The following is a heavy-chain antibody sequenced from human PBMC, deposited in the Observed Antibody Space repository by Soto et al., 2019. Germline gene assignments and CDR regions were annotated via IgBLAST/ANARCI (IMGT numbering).Heavy chain of an antibody. CDR2: IYYSGST. Sequence: SETLSLTCTVSGGSISSSSYYWGWIRQPPGKGLEWIGSIYYSGSTYYNPSLKSRVTISVDTSKNQFSLKLSSVTAADTAVYYCARVGRCSSTSCYIIGLSVYGMDVWGQGTTVTVSS. CDR1: GGSISSSSYY. D-gene: IGHD2-2*02. J-gene: IGHJ6*02. V-gene: IGHV4-39*01. CDR3: ARVGRCSSTSCYIIGLSVYGMDV.